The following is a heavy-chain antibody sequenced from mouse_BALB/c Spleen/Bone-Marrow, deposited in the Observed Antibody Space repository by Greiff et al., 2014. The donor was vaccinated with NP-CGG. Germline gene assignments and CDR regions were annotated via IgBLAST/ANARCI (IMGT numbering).Heavy chain of an antibody. CDR1: GYSFTGYF. J-gene: IGHJ4*01. Sequence: EVQLQQSGPDLVKPGASVKLSCKASGYSFTGYFLNRVRQSHGKSLEWIGRINPFNGDTFYNQKFKGKATLTVDKSSTTAHMELLSLTSEDSAVYYCGRWGDGYYYAMDYWGQGTSVTVSS. D-gene: IGHD2-3*01. CDR3: GRWGDGYYYAMDY. CDR2: INPFNGDT. V-gene: IGHV1-37*01.